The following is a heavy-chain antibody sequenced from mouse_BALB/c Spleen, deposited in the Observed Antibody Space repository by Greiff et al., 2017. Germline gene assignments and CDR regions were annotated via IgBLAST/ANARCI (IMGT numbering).Heavy chain of an antibody. CDR1: GFTFSSYG. CDR2: ISSGGSYT. D-gene: IGHD3-2*01. V-gene: IGHV5-6*01. CDR3: ASPRQLGLSWFAY. Sequence: EVQVVESGGDLVKPGGSLKLSCAASGFTFSSYGMSWVRQTPDKRLEWVATISSGGSYTYYPDSVKGRFTISRDNAKNTLYLQMSSLKSEDTAMYYCASPRQLGLSWFAYWGQGTLVTVSA. J-gene: IGHJ3*01.